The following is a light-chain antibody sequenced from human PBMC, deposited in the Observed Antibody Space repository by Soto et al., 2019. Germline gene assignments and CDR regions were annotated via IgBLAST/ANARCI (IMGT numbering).Light chain of an antibody. CDR1: QSISSY. V-gene: IGKV1-39*01. J-gene: IGKJ3*01. Sequence: DIPMTQSPSSLSASVGDRVTITCRASQSISSYLNWYQQKQGKAPKLLIYAASSLQSGDPSRFSGSGTETDFPLTISRLQPENYATYYCQQSYRTPITFGPGTKVDIK. CDR2: AAS. CDR3: QQSYRTPIT.